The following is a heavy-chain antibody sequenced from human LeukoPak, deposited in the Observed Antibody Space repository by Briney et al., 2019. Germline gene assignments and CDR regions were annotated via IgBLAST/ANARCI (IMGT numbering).Heavy chain of an antibody. J-gene: IGHJ4*02. Sequence: ASVKVSFKASGYTFTSYYMHWVRQAPRQGLEWMGIINHSGGSTSYAQKFQDRVIMTRDTSTSTVYMELSSLRSDDTAVYYCARGSSGYSSGWYHDYWGQGTLVTVSS. CDR1: GYTFTSYY. D-gene: IGHD6-19*01. CDR3: ARGSSGYSSGWYHDY. CDR2: INHSGGST. V-gene: IGHV1-46*01.